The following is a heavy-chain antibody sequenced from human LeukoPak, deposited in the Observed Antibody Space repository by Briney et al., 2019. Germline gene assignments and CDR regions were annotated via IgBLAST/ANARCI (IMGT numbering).Heavy chain of an antibody. J-gene: IGHJ4*02. CDR2: ISGSGGGT. CDR3: AKPLGIWDEVDY. CDR1: GFTFSSYA. D-gene: IGHD3-16*01. Sequence: GGSLRLSCAASGFTFSSYAMSWVRQAPGKGLEWVSTISGSGGGTYYADSVKGRFTISRDNSKNTLYLQMNSLRAEDTAVYYCAKPLGIWDEVDYWGQGTLVTVSS. V-gene: IGHV3-23*01.